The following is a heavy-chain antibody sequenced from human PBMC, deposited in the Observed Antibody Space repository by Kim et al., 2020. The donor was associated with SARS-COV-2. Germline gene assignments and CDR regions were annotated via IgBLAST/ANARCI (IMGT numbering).Heavy chain of an antibody. Sequence: GGSLRLSCAASGFSFSSYSMNWVRQAPGKGLEWVGKIISSSRTISYADSVKGRFTISRDNAKNSLYLQMNSLSAEDTAVYYCATSGSYRFDYWGPGTLVT. J-gene: IGHJ4*02. CDR2: IISSSRTI. V-gene: IGHV3-48*04. CDR1: GFSFSSYS. CDR3: ATSGSYRFDY. D-gene: IGHD1-26*01.